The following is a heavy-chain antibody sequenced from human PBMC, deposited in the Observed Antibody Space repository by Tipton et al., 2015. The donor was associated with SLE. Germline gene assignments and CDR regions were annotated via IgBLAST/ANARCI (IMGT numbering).Heavy chain of an antibody. CDR3: ARWNDAYNYYGMDV. V-gene: IGHV4-59*11. D-gene: IGHD1-1*01. CDR1: GGSITSHY. Sequence: TLSLTCAVSGGSITSHYWNWIRQPPGKALEWLGYMSFSGRSNYNPSLKNRVTISLDTSKNQLSLKLSSVTAADTAVYYCARWNDAYNYYGMDVWGQGTTVTVSS. CDR2: MSFSGRS. J-gene: IGHJ6*02.